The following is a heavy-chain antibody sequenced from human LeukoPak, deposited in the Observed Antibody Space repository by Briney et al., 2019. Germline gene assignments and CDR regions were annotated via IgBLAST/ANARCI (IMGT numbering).Heavy chain of an antibody. D-gene: IGHD6-19*01. V-gene: IGHV4-4*07. CDR3: ARDEGIGTVAGYFDY. CDR1: GGSISSYY. CDR2: IYTSGST. Sequence: SETLSLTCTVSGGSISSYYWSWIRQPAGKGLEWIGRIYTSGSTNYNPSLKSRVTISVDTSKNQFSLKLSSVTAADTAVYYCARDEGIGTVAGYFDYWGQGTLVTVSS. J-gene: IGHJ4*02.